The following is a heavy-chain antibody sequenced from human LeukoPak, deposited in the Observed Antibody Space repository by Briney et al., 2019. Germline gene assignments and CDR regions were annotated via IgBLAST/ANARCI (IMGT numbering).Heavy chain of an antibody. D-gene: IGHD3-10*01. CDR1: GYTLTELS. Sequence: GASVKVSCKVSGYTLTELSIHWVRLAPRKGLGWMGGFDPEDGETIYAQKFQGRVTMTEDTSTDTAYMELGSLRSEDTAVYYCATGPSGALLGFPYYYYYYMDVWGKGTTVTVSS. J-gene: IGHJ6*03. V-gene: IGHV1-24*01. CDR2: FDPEDGET. CDR3: ATGPSGALLGFPYYYYYYMDV.